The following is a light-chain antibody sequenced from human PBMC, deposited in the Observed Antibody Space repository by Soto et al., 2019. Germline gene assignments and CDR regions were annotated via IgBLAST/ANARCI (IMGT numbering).Light chain of an antibody. J-gene: IGKJ1*01. CDR1: QSVSSK. V-gene: IGKV3-15*01. Sequence: EIVLTQSPGTLSVSPGERATLSCRASQSVSSKLAWYQQKPGQAPRLLFYGASTGATGIPARFSGSGSETEFTLSINILQSEDFAVYYCQQYNNWPGTFGQGTKV. CDR2: GAS. CDR3: QQYNNWPGT.